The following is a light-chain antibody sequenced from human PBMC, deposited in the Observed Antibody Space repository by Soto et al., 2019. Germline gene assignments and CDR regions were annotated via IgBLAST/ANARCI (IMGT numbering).Light chain of an antibody. J-gene: IGKJ5*01. CDR3: QQYTNWPPNT. CDR2: GAS. CDR1: QRVYSN. Sequence: EVLMTQSPATLSVSPGESATLSCRASQRVYSNLAWYQQKPGQAPRLLIYGASTRVTGVPATFSGSGSGTEFTLTISSLQSEDFAVYYCQQYTNWPPNTFGQGTRLEI. V-gene: IGKV3-15*01.